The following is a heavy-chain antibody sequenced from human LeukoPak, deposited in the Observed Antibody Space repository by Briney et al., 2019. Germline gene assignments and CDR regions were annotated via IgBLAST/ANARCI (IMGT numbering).Heavy chain of an antibody. CDR2: ISGSGGST. J-gene: IGHJ3*02. D-gene: IGHD4-17*01. CDR3: ILRRAPWAFDI. Sequence: GGSLRLSCAASGFTFSSYAMRWVRQAPGKGLEWVSAISGSGGSTYYADSVKGRFTISRDNSKNTLYLQMNSLRAEDTAVYYCILRRAPWAFDIWGQGTMVTVSS. CDR1: GFTFSSYA. V-gene: IGHV3-23*01.